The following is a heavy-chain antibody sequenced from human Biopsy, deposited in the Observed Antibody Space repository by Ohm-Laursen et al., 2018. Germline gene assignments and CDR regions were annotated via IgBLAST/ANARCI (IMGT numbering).Heavy chain of an antibody. D-gene: IGHD3-10*01. CDR1: GGSFSGYY. CDR3: ARGTNYYGSGLNRHWFDP. V-gene: IGHV4-34*01. J-gene: IGHJ5*02. Sequence: SDTLSLTCGVYGGSFSGYYCSWIRQPPGKGLEWIGEINNSGRTNYNPSLRSRVTFSVDTSKNQFSLKLSSVTAADTAVYYCARGTNYYGSGLNRHWFDPWGQGTQVTVSS. CDR2: INNSGRT.